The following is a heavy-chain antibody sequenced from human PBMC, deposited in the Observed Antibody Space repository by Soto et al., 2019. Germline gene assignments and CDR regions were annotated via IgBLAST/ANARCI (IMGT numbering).Heavy chain of an antibody. J-gene: IGHJ6*02. CDR3: AITIFGVVIPASDGMDV. CDR1: GYSFTSYW. D-gene: IGHD3-3*01. V-gene: IGHV5-10-1*01. Sequence: GESLKISCKGSGYSFTSYWISWVRQMPGKGLEWMGRIDPSDSYTNYSPPFKGHVTISADKSISTAYLQWSSLKASDTAMYYCAITIFGVVIPASDGMDVWGQGTTVTVSS. CDR2: IDPSDSYT.